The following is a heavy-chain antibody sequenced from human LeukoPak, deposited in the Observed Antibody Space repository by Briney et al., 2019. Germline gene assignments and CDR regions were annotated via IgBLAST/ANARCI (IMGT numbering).Heavy chain of an antibody. CDR2: INPSGDSA. J-gene: IGHJ4*02. CDR1: GYTFTSYS. D-gene: IGHD6-13*01. Sequence: GASVKVSCKASGYTFTSYSMHWVRQAPGQGLEWMGIINPSGDSAKYAQKFQGRVTMTRDTSTSTVYMELNSLRSEDTAVYYCARDVIAATRSAVLDYWGRGTLVTVSS. CDR3: ARDVIAATRSAVLDY. V-gene: IGHV1-46*01.